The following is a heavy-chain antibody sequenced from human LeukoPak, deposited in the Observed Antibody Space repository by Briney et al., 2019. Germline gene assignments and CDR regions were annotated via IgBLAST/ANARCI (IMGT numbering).Heavy chain of an antibody. Sequence: SETLSLTCTVSSGSISNSYWSWIRQPPGKGLEWIGHISFTGGTTYNPSLESRVTISLDTSKHQFSLRLTSVTAADTAVYFRARAAKFYFGSETYYYFDYWGQGSLVTVSS. J-gene: IGHJ4*02. CDR2: ISFTGGT. CDR3: ARAAKFYFGSETYYYFDY. V-gene: IGHV4-59*01. D-gene: IGHD3-10*01. CDR1: SGSISNSY.